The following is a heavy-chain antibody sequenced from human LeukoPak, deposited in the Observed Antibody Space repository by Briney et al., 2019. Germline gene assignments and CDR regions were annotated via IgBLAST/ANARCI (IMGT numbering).Heavy chain of an antibody. V-gene: IGHV3-53*01. CDR2: IYKSAIT. CDR1: GFTVSSNY. CDR3: AKGPWELPWAEDY. Sequence: GGSLRLSCAASGFTVSSNYMTWVRQAPGKGLEWVSVIYKSAITYYADTVKGRFTISRDNSKNTLYLQMNSLRAEDTAVYYCAKGPWELPWAEDYWGQGTLVTVSS. D-gene: IGHD1-26*01. J-gene: IGHJ4*02.